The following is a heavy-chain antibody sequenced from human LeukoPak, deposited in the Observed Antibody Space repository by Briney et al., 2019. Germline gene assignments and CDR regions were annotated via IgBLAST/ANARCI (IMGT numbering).Heavy chain of an antibody. D-gene: IGHD6-19*01. V-gene: IGHV3-30*18. CDR2: ISYDGSNK. CDR1: GFTFRSYG. Sequence: PGGSLRLSCAASGFTFRSYGMHWVRQAPGKGLEWVAVISYDGSNKYQTDSVKGGFTISRDNSKNTLYLQMDSLGAEDTAVYYCVKDRSPGIAVAGTGYYFDYWGQGTLVTVSS. J-gene: IGHJ4*02. CDR3: VKDRSPGIAVAGTGYYFDY.